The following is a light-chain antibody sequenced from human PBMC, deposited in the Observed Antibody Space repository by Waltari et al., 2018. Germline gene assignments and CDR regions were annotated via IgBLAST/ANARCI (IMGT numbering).Light chain of an antibody. V-gene: IGKV1-9*01. CDR2: AAS. J-gene: IGKJ4*01. Sequence: DIQLTQSPSFLSASVGDRVTVTCRASQGIRSWLAWYQQKPGKAPKLPIYAASTLQSGVPSRFSGSGFGTQFTLTISSLQPEDFATYYCQQLSTYPKTFGGGTKVEIK. CDR3: QQLSTYPKT. CDR1: QGIRSW.